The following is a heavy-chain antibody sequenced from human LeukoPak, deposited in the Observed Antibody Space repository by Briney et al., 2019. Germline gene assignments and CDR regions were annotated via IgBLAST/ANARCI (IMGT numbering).Heavy chain of an antibody. D-gene: IGHD2-2*01. J-gene: IGHJ4*02. CDR3: ARANIVVVPAAAASGGFDY. V-gene: IGHV4-34*01. CDR1: GASISYYY. Sequence: SETLSLTCTVSGASISYYYWSWIRQPPGKGLEWIGEVNHSGSTNYNPSLKSRVTISVDTSKNQFSLKLSSVTAADTAVYYCARANIVVVPAAAASGGFDYWGQGTLVTVSS. CDR2: VNHSGST.